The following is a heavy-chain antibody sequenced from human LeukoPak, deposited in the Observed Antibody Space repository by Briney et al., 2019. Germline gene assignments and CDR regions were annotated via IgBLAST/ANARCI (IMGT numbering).Heavy chain of an antibody. V-gene: IGHV3-15*01. CDR2: IKSKTAGGTT. D-gene: IGHD2-2*01. J-gene: IGHJ6*03. CDR1: GFTFSNVW. CDR3: TTDGRSKYCSSTSCYYYYYMDV. Sequence: GGSLRLSCAASGFTFSNVWMSWVRQAPGKGLEWVGRIKSKTAGGTTDYAAPEKGRFTISRDDSKNTLYLQMNSLKTEDTAVYYCTTDGRSKYCSSTSCYYYYYMDVWGKGTTVTVSS.